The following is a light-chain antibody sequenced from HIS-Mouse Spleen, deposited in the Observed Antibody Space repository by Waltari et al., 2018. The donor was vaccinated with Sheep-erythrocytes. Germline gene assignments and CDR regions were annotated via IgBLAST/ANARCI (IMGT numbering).Light chain of an antibody. CDR2: ENN. J-gene: IGLJ3*02. CDR3: GTWDSSLSAGV. Sequence: QSVLTQPPSVSAAPGQKVTISCSGSSSNIGNNYVSWYQQLPGTAPKLLLYENNKRPSGIPARSSGSKSVTSATLGITVLQTGDEADYYCGTWDSSLSAGVFGGGTKLTVL. CDR1: SSNIGNNY. V-gene: IGLV1-51*01.